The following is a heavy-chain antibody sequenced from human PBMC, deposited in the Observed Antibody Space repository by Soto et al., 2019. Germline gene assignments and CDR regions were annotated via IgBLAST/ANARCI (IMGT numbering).Heavy chain of an antibody. CDR1: GDSISRGGYY. Sequence: QVQLQESGPGLVKPSQTLSLTCTVSGDSISRGGYYWNWIRQHPRKGLEWIGYIYHSGSTNYNPSLKSRVTISVDTCKNQLSLELSSVTAADTAIYYCARDGAGAYGLGWFDPWGQGILVTVSS. CDR2: IYHSGST. J-gene: IGHJ5*02. V-gene: IGHV4-31*03. D-gene: IGHD2-21*01. CDR3: ARDGAGAYGLGWFDP.